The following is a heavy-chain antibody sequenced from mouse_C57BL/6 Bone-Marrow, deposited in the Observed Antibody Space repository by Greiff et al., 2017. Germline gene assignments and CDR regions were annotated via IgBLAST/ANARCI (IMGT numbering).Heavy chain of an antibody. J-gene: IGHJ4*01. Sequence: QVQLKQSGAELVRPGTSVKMSCKASGYTFTNYWIGWAKQRPGHGLEWIGDIYPGGGYTNYNEKFKGKATLTADKSSSTAYMQFSSLTSEDSAIYYCARRSNYRAMDYWGQGTSVTVSS. CDR1: GYTFTNYW. V-gene: IGHV1-63*01. CDR3: ARRSNYRAMDY. D-gene: IGHD2-5*01. CDR2: IYPGGGYT.